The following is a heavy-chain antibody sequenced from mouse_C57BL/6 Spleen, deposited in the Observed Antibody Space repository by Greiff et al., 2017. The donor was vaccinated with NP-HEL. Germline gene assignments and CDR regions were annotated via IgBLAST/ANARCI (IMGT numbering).Heavy chain of an antibody. Sequence: QVQLQQSGPELVKPGASVKISCKASGYAFSSSWMHWVKQRPGQGLEWIGRIYPGDGDTNYNGKFKGKATLTVDKSSSTAYMQLSSLTSEDSAVYFCASFDGYSPFAYWGQGTLVTVSA. J-gene: IGHJ3*01. V-gene: IGHV1-82*01. D-gene: IGHD2-3*01. CDR1: GYAFSSSW. CDR3: ASFDGYSPFAY. CDR2: IYPGDGDT.